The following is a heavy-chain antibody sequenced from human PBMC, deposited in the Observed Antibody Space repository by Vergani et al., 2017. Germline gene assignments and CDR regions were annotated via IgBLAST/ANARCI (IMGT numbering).Heavy chain of an antibody. CDR1: GFALNRHA. CDR2: ISFDGTNE. V-gene: IGHV3-30-3*01. CDR3: GRACVLCAGGRCYAEAWDY. J-gene: IGHJ4*02. Sequence: QVQLVESGGGVVQPGTSLRLSCVVSGFALNRHAMYWVRQAPGKGLEWVVGISFDGTNEYYPDLVKGRFTISRDIAKHTLYLQVRSLRLEDTGVYHCGRACVLCAGGRCYAEAWDYWGQGTPVTVSS. D-gene: IGHD2-2*01.